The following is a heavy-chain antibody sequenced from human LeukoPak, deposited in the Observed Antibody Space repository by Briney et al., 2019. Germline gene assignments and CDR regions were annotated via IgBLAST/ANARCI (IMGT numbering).Heavy chain of an antibody. J-gene: IGHJ2*01. CDR1: GYTFTGYY. Sequence: GASVKVSCKASGYTFTGYYMHWVRQTPRQGLEWMGWINPNSGGTNYAQKFQGWVTMTRDTSISTAYMELSRLRSDDTAVYYCAIIGGYRAGFDLWGRGTLVTVSS. CDR3: AIIGGYRAGFDL. D-gene: IGHD3-16*02. CDR2: INPNSGGT. V-gene: IGHV1-2*04.